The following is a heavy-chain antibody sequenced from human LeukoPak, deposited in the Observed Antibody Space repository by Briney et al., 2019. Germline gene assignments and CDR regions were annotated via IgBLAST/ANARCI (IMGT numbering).Heavy chain of an antibody. Sequence: PSETLSLTCAVYGGSFSGYYWSWIPQPPGKGLEWIGEINHSGSTNYNPSLKSRVTISVDTSKNQFSLKLSSVTAADTAVYYCAMGRYRSGWYYFDLLGQGTLVTVSS. V-gene: IGHV4-34*01. CDR3: AMGRYRSGWYYFDL. CDR1: GGSFSGYY. CDR2: INHSGST. D-gene: IGHD6-19*01. J-gene: IGHJ4*02.